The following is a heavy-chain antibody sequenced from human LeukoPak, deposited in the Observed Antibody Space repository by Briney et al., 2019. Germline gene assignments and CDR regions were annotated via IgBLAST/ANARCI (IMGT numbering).Heavy chain of an antibody. CDR3: ARHPSIAAAGTIRFDY. V-gene: IGHV5-51*01. CDR2: IYSADSDT. J-gene: IGHJ4*02. CDR1: GYSFTNYW. D-gene: IGHD6-13*01. Sequence: GESLKISCKGSGYSFTNYWIGWVRQMPGKGLEWMGIIYSADSDTRYSPSFQGQVTISADKSISTAYLQWSSLKASDTAMYYCARHPSIAAAGTIRFDYWGQGTLVTVSS.